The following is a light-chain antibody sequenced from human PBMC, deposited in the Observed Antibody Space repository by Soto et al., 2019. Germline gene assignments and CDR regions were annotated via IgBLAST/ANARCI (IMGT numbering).Light chain of an antibody. Sequence: EIVLTQSPATLSLSPGERATLSCRASQTVSITYLTWYQQKPGQAPRLVISGASSRATAIPDRFSGSGSGTDFTLTISRLEPEDFAVYYCQQYVSSPLTFGGGTKVEI. CDR3: QQYVSSPLT. CDR2: GAS. V-gene: IGKV3-20*01. J-gene: IGKJ4*01. CDR1: QTVSITY.